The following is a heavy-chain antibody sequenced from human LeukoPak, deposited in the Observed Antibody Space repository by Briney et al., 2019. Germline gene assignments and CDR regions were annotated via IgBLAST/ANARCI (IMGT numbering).Heavy chain of an antibody. CDR1: GGSISSSSYY. J-gene: IGHJ4*02. Sequence: SETLSLTCTVSGGSISSSSYYWGWIRQPPGKGLEWIGSIYYSGATYHNPSLKSRITISVDTSTNQFSLKLSSVTAADTAVYYCARLLKYFDSDSWGQGTLVTVSP. V-gene: IGHV4-39*01. CDR2: IYYSGAT. D-gene: IGHD3-9*01. CDR3: ARLLKYFDSDS.